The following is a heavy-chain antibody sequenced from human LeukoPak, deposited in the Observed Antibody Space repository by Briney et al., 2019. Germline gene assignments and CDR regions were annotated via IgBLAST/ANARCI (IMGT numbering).Heavy chain of an antibody. Sequence: GGSLRLSCATSGFTFSSNWMSWVPHVAGRGLDWVANIKPDGSAEYYAASVKGRFTVSRDNAKNSLYLQMNSLRVEDTAVYYCARANNSSWHNWGQGTLVTVSS. CDR2: IKPDGSAE. D-gene: IGHD6-13*01. J-gene: IGHJ4*02. CDR3: ARANNSSWHN. CDR1: GFTFSSNW. V-gene: IGHV3-7*01.